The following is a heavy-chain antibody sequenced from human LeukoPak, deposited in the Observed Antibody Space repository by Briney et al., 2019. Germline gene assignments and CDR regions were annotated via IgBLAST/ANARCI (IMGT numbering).Heavy chain of an antibody. CDR3: IVFGDSNH. J-gene: IGHJ5*02. D-gene: IGHD4-17*01. Sequence: GGSLRLSCAASGLTGSHNYVSWVRQAPGKGLEWVSAIHTSGETCYADSVKGRFTISRDTSKNTLYLQINSLRVEDTAVYYCIVFGDSNHWGQGTLVTVSS. CDR1: GLTGSHNY. CDR2: IHTSGET. V-gene: IGHV3-53*01.